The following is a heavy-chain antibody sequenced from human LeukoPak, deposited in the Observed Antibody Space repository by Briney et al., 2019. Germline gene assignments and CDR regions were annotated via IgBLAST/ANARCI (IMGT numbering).Heavy chain of an antibody. J-gene: IGHJ6*03. D-gene: IGHD1-26*01. V-gene: IGHV3-48*03. CDR1: GFTFSSYE. Sequence: PGGSLRLSCAASGFTFSSYEMNWVRQAPGKGLEWVSYISSSGSTIYYADSVKGRFTISRDNAKNSLYLQMNSLRAEDTAVYYCARDCGSYYGYYYYMDVWGKRTPVTVSS. CDR2: ISSSGSTI. CDR3: ARDCGSYYGYYYYMDV.